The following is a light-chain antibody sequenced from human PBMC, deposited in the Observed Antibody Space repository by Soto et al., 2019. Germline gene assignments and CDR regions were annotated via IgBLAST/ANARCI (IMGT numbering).Light chain of an antibody. CDR1: QSVSNNN. CDR3: QRYDDWPLLT. Sequence: MTQAPATLSVSPGERVTLSCRASQSVSNNNLAWYQQKPGRPPRLLIYGASTRANGVPVRFSGSGSGTDFTLTISSLQSEDFAVYCCQRYDDWPLLTFGGGTKVEIK. V-gene: IGKV3-15*01. CDR2: GAS. J-gene: IGKJ4*01.